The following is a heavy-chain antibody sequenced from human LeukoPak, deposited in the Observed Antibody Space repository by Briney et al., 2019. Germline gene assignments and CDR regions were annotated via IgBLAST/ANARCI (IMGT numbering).Heavy chain of an antibody. D-gene: IGHD3-16*01. CDR3: ARVGWDVGGRVYYFDY. CDR2: ISYDGSNK. V-gene: IGHV3-30-3*01. Sequence: GGSLRLSCAASGFTFSSYAMHWVRQAPGKGLEWVAVISYDGSNKYYADSVKGRFTISRDNSKNTLYLQMNSLRAEDTAVYYCARVGWDVGGRVYYFDYWGQGTLVTVSS. J-gene: IGHJ4*02. CDR1: GFTFSSYA.